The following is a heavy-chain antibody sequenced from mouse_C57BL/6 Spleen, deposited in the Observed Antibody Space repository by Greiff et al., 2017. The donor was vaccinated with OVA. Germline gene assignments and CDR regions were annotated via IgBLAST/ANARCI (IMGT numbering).Heavy chain of an antibody. D-gene: IGHD3-3*01. CDR2: INPSNGGT. CDR3: AKEGLGAWFAY. Sequence: QVHVKQPGTELVKPGASVKLSCKASGYTFTSYWMHWVKQRPGQGLEWIGNINPSNGGTNYNEKFKSKATLTVDKSSSTAYMQLSSLPSEDAAVYYCAKEGLGAWFAYWGQGTLVTVSA. J-gene: IGHJ3*01. V-gene: IGHV1-53*01. CDR1: GYTFTSYW.